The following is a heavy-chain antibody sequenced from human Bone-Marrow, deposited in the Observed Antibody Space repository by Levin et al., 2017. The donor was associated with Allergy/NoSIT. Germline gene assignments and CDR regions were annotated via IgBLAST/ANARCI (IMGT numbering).Heavy chain of an antibody. CDR3: VRDCGGCTYGFGYWFDP. J-gene: IGHJ5*02. V-gene: IGHV3-53*01. CDR2: IYSTGVT. Sequence: GESLKISCEASGLSVSQYYMSWVRQAPGKGLEWVSIIYSTGVTVYADSVKGRCIISRDNSRNTLYLQMNSLRADDTAVYYCVRDCGGCTYGFGYWFDPWGQGTLVTVSS. CDR1: GLSVSQYY. D-gene: IGHD5-18*01.